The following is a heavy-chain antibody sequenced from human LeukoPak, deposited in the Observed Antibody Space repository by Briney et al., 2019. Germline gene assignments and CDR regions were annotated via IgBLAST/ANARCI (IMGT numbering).Heavy chain of an antibody. CDR1: GFTFSSSA. J-gene: IGHJ4*02. CDR2: ISNNGGYT. CDR3: AKQLGYCSDGSCYFPY. Sequence: GGSLRLSCAASGFTFSSSAMSWVRQAPGKGLEWVSAISNNGGYTYYADSVQGRFTISRDNSKRTLCLQMNNLRAEDTAVYYCAKQLGYCSDGSCYFPYWGQGTLVTVSS. V-gene: IGHV3-23*01. D-gene: IGHD2-15*01.